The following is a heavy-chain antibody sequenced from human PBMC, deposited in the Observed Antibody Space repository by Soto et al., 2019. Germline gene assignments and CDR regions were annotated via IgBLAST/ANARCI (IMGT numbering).Heavy chain of an antibody. V-gene: IGHV1-8*01. CDR2: MNPNSGNT. CDR1: GYTFTSYD. J-gene: IGHJ6*02. Sequence: ASVKVSCKASGYTFTSYDINWVRQATGQGLEWMGWMNPNSGNTGYAQKFQGRVTMTRNTSISTAYMELSSLRSEDTAVYYCARDVPTTTVTTYHYYYGMDVWGQGTTVTVSS. CDR3: ARDVPTTTVTTYHYYYGMDV. D-gene: IGHD4-17*01.